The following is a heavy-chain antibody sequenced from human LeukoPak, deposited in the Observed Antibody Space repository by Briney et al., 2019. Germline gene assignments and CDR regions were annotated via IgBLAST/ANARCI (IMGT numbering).Heavy chain of an antibody. CDR3: ARGDYYGSGSYYPPFDY. CDR2: ISYDGSNK. Sequence: GGSLRLSCAASGFTFSSYAMHWVRQAPGKGLEWVAVISYDGSNKYYAGSVKGRFTISRDNSKNTLYLQMNSLRAEDTAVYYCARGDYYGSGSYYPPFDYWGQGTLVTVSS. D-gene: IGHD3-10*01. J-gene: IGHJ4*02. V-gene: IGHV3-30*04. CDR1: GFTFSSYA.